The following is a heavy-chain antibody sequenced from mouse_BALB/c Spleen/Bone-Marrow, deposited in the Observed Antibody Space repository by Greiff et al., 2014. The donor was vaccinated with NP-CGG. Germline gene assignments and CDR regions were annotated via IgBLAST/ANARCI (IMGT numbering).Heavy chain of an antibody. CDR2: INPSNGGT. V-gene: IGHV1S81*02. CDR1: GYTFTSYY. Sequence: QVQLKESGAELVKPGASVKLSCKASGYTFTSYYMYWVKQRPGQGLEWIGGINPSNGGTNFNEKFKSKATLTVDKSSSTVYMQLSSLTSEDSAVYYCTRGDDYDEEFAYWGQGTLVTVSA. CDR3: TRGDDYDEEFAY. J-gene: IGHJ3*01. D-gene: IGHD2-4*01.